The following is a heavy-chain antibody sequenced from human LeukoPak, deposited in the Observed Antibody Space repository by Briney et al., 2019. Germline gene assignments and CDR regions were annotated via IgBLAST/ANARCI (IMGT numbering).Heavy chain of an antibody. CDR3: AVQDSPGDFHY. J-gene: IGHJ4*02. CDR1: GSTFTTYW. CDR2: IYPGDSDT. D-gene: IGHD2-15*01. Sequence: GASRQISGQGSGSTFTTYWSGWVRQLPGKGLEGMGNIYPGDSDTRHSPSCQGQVTISADKSTRTAYLQWSRLTASDSAMYYCAVQDSPGDFHYWGQGTLITVSS. V-gene: IGHV5-51*01.